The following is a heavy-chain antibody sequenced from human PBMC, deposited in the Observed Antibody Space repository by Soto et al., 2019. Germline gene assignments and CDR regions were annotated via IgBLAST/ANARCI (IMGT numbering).Heavy chain of an antibody. CDR2: IYYSGSA. J-gene: IGHJ4*02. CDR3: ARSGGYSSPFPY. D-gene: IGHD3-10*01. CDR1: GGSISSYY. V-gene: IGHV4-59*01. Sequence: QVQLQESGPGLVEPSETLSLTCTVSGGSISSYYWSWIRQPPGKGLEWIGYIYYSGSANYNPSLKSRVTISVDTSKNQFSLKLSSVTAADTAVYYCARSGGYSSPFPYWGQGTLVTVSA.